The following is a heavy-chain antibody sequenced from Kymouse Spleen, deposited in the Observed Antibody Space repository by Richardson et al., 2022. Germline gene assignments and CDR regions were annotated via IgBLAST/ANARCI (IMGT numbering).Heavy chain of an antibody. J-gene: IGHJ4*02. Sequence: QVQLVESGGGVVQPGRSLRLSCAASGFTFSSYGMHWVRQAPGKGLEWVAVISYDGSNKYYADSVKGRFTISRDNSKNTLYLQMNSLRAEDTAVYYCASHVDTAMEYYFDYWGQGTLVTVSS. CDR3: ASHVDTAMEYYFDY. CDR2: ISYDGSNK. V-gene: IGHV3-30*18. D-gene: IGHD5-18,IGHD5-18*01. CDR1: GFTFSSYG.